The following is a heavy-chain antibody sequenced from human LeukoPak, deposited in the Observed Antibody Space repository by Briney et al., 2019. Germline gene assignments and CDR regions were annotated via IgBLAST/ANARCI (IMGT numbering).Heavy chain of an antibody. D-gene: IGHD6-13*01. CDR3: AREQGSSWITDY. CDR2: ISRGGSTI. CDR1: GFTFSDYY. Sequence: GGSLRLSCAVSGFTFSDYYMSWIRQAPGKGLEWLSYISRGGSTIYYADPVKGRFTISRDNAKDSLYLQMNSLRAEDTAVYYCAREQGSSWITDYWGQGTLVTVSS. V-gene: IGHV3-11*01. J-gene: IGHJ4*02.